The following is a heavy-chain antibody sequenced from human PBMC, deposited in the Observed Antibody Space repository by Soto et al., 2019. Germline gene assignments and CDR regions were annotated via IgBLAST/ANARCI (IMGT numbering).Heavy chain of an antibody. D-gene: IGHD6-19*01. CDR1: GFTFDDYA. CDR3: AKLSSSGWNGAFDI. Sequence: EVQLVESGGGLVQPGRSLRLSCAASGFTFDDYAMHWVRQAPGKSLEWVSGISWNSGSIGYADSVKGRFTISRDNAKNSLYLQMNSLRAEDTALYYCAKLSSSGWNGAFDIWGQGTMVTVSS. V-gene: IGHV3-9*01. CDR2: ISWNSGSI. J-gene: IGHJ3*02.